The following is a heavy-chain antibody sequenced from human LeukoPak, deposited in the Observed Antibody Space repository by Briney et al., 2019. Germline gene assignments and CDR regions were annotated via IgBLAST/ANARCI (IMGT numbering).Heavy chain of an antibody. CDR2: ISGSGGVT. Sequence: SGGSLRLSCAASGFTFSSYGVSWVRQAPGKGLEWVSAISGSGGVTHYADSVKGRFTISRDNPKNTLYLQMNSLRAEDTAVYYCAKHGYYASGSYPKCFDYWGQGTLVTVSS. CDR3: AKHGYYASGSYPKCFDY. J-gene: IGHJ4*02. CDR1: GFTFSSYG. V-gene: IGHV3-23*01. D-gene: IGHD3-10*01.